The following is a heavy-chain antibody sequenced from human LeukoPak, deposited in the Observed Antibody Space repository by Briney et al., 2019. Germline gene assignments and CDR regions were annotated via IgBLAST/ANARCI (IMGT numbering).Heavy chain of an antibody. CDR2: IYPGDSDT. D-gene: IGHD6-13*01. J-gene: IGHJ6*03. CDR3: ARQGLSFPYSRNYYMDV. Sequence: GESMKISCKGSGYSFTRYWIGRDRPIPGESPGGVGNIYPGDSDTRYSPSFQDQVTISADKSISTAYLQWSSLKASDTAMYYCARQGLSFPYSRNYYMDVWGKGTTVTVSS. CDR1: GYSFTRYW. V-gene: IGHV5-51*01.